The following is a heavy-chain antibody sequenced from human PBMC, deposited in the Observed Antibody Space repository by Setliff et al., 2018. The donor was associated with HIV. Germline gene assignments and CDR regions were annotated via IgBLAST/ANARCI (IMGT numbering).Heavy chain of an antibody. Sequence: PSETLSLTCTVSGGSISSTNYYWSWIRQPPGKGLEWIGYIYYSGSAAYYNPSLQSRSTISLDTSENQFSLRLTSVTAADTAIYYCAREVDMVTTSDAFDIWGQGTMVTVSS. CDR3: AREVDMVTTSDAFDI. J-gene: IGHJ3*02. CDR2: IYYSGSAA. D-gene: IGHD2-21*02. V-gene: IGHV4-30-4*08. CDR1: GGSISSTNYY.